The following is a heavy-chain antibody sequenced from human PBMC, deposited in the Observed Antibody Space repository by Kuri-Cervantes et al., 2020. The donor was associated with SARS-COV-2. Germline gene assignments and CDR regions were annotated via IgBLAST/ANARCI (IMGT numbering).Heavy chain of an antibody. CDR1: GFTFSGHW. Sequence: ETLSLTCAAYGFTFSGHWIHWVRQAPGKGRVWVSRINPEGSYTNNADSVKGRFTLSRDNAKSSLYLQMNSLRAEDTAVYYCARDWSSQWLAYDYWGQGTLVTVSS. V-gene: IGHV3-74*01. J-gene: IGHJ4*02. CDR2: INPEGSYT. D-gene: IGHD6-19*01. CDR3: ARDWSSQWLAYDY.